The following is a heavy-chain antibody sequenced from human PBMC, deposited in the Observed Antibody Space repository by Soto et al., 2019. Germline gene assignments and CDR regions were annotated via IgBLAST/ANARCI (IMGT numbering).Heavy chain of an antibody. Sequence: QVQLVESGGGVVQPGRSLRLSCAASGFTFSSYAMHWVRQAPGKGLEWVAVISYHARNKYYADSVQGRFTISRDNSMNTVYLQMNSLRADDTAVYYCARDFLDKPSNWFDPWGQGTLVTVSS. D-gene: IGHD3-3*01. J-gene: IGHJ5*02. CDR2: ISYHARNK. CDR1: GFTFSSYA. CDR3: ARDFLDKPSNWFDP. V-gene: IGHV3-30*04.